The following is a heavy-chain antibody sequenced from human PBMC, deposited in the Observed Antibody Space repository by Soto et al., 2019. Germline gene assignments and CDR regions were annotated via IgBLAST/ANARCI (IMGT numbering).Heavy chain of an antibody. CDR3: ARDGTTAPSVWSYYGMDV. Sequence: PSETLSLTCAVYGGSFSGCYCCWIRQHPGKGLEWMGEINHSGSSNYNQSLKSRVTISVDTSKNQFFLKLSSATAADTDVYDCARDGTTAPSVWSYYGMDVWGQGTTVTVSS. CDR2: INHSGSS. D-gene: IGHD4-4*01. V-gene: IGHV4-34*01. J-gene: IGHJ6*02. CDR1: GGSFSGCY.